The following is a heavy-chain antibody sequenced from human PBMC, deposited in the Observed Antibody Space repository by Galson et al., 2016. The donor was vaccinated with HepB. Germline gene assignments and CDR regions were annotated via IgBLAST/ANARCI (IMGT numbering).Heavy chain of an antibody. Sequence: QSGAEVKKPGESLRISCKGSGYSFTSYWISWVRQMPGKGLEWMGRLDPTDSYTNYSPSFQGHVTISADKSISTAYLQWSSLKASDTAMYYCARHSRAESGWDLGFDYLGQGTLVTVSS. CDR3: ARHSRAESGWDLGFDY. CDR1: GYSFTSYW. J-gene: IGHJ4*02. D-gene: IGHD6-19*01. CDR2: LDPTDSYT. V-gene: IGHV5-10-1*01.